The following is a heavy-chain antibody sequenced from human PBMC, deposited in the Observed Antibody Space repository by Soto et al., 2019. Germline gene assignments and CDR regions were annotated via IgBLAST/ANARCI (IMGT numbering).Heavy chain of an antibody. D-gene: IGHD4-17*01. Sequence: SVKVSCKASGGTFSSYAISWVRQAPGQGLEWMGGIIPIFGTANYAQKFQGRVTITADESTSTAYMELSSLRFEDTGVYYCARVSDYGDYGGMRYNWFDPWG. CDR1: GGTFSSYA. J-gene: IGHJ5*02. V-gene: IGHV1-69*13. CDR2: IIPIFGTA. CDR3: ARVSDYGDYGGMRYNWFDP.